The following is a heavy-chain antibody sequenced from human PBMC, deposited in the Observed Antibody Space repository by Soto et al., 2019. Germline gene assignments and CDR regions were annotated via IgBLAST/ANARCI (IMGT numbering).Heavy chain of an antibody. CDR3: SHGYYQDFDS. J-gene: IGHJ4*02. CDR1: GVTLTNVW. Sequence: PGGSLRLSCAVSGVTLTNVWMNWVRQAPGKGPEWVGRIKSETDGGTVDYAAPVKGRFTISRDDSENTLFLQMDSLKTEDTAVYYCSHGYYQDFDSWGQGTLVNVSS. CDR2: IKSETDGGTV. D-gene: IGHD5-18*01. V-gene: IGHV3-15*07.